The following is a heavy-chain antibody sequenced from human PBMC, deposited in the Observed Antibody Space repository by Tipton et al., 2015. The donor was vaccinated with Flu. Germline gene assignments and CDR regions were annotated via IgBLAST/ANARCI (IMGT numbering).Heavy chain of an antibody. Sequence: SLRLSCAASGFTFSYYGMHWVRQAPGKGLEWVAVISYDGDKKYFADSVKGRFTISRDNSKNTLYLQMNSLRAEDTAVYYCAKDRMFSNSVSGLFDHWGQGTLVTVSS. CDR1: GFTFSYYG. CDR2: ISYDGDKK. D-gene: IGHD3-3*01. CDR3: AKDRMFSNSVSGLFDH. V-gene: IGHV3-30*18. J-gene: IGHJ4*02.